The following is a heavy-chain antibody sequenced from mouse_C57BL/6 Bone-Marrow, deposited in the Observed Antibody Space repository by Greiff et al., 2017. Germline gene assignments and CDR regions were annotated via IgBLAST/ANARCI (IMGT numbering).Heavy chain of an antibody. V-gene: IGHV1-72*01. D-gene: IGHD1-1*01. CDR1: GYTFTSYW. CDR2: IDPNSGGT. J-gene: IGHJ4*01. CDR3: ARGNGSRVYAMDY. Sequence: QVQLQQSGAELVKPGASVKLSCKASGYTFTSYWMHWVKQRPGRGLEWIGGIDPNSGGTKYNEKFKSKATLTVDKPSSTAYMQLSSLTSEDSAVXYCARGNGSRVYAMDYWGQGTSVTVSS.